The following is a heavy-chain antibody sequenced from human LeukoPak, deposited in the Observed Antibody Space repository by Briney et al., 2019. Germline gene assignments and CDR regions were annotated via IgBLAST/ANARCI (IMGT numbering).Heavy chain of an antibody. V-gene: IGHV3-48*01. CDR2: FSGTAGII. CDR3: AREVAYCGGDCSGGWFDP. Sequence: PGGSLRLSCAASGFTFSSYAMSWVRQAPGKGLEWLSYFSGTAGIIYYADSVKGRFTISRDNAKNSLYLQMNSLRAEDTAVYYCAREVAYCGGDCSGGWFDPWGQGTLVTVSS. D-gene: IGHD2-21*02. J-gene: IGHJ5*02. CDR1: GFTFSSYA.